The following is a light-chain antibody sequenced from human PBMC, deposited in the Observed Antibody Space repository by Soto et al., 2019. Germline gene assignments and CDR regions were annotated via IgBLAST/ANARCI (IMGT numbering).Light chain of an antibody. Sequence: DIQMTQSPSSLSASVGDRVTITCRASQGISNYLAWYQQKPGKVPKLLIYAASTLQSGVPSRFSGSGSRTDFTLTISSLQPEDVATYYCQKYNSAPRITFGQGTRLEIK. CDR1: QGISNY. CDR2: AAS. CDR3: QKYNSAPRIT. V-gene: IGKV1-27*01. J-gene: IGKJ5*01.